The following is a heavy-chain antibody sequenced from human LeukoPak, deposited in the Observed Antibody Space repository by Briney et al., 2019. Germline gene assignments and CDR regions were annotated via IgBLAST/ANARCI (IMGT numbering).Heavy chain of an antibody. D-gene: IGHD2-15*01. V-gene: IGHV3-30-3*01. CDR1: GFTFSSYA. J-gene: IGHJ4*02. CDR3: AREVVHCSGGSCFPSRYDY. CDR2: ISYDGSNK. Sequence: PGGSLRLSCAASGFTFSSYAMHWVRQAPGKGLEWVAVISYDGSNKYYADSVKGRFTISRDNSKNTLYLQMNSLRAEDTAVYYCAREVVHCSGGSCFPSRYDYWGQGTLVTVSS.